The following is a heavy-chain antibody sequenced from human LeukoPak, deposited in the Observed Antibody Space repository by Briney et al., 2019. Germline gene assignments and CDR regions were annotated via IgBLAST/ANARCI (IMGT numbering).Heavy chain of an antibody. CDR1: GFIFSNYG. V-gene: IGHV3-30*02. Sequence: GGSLRLSCTTSGFIFSNYGMHWVRQAPGKGLEWVAFIRHDGSNKYYADSVKGRCTISRDNSKKPVYLQVNSLRTEDTAVYYCAKDRWLQGYFDYWGQGTLVTVSS. CDR3: AKDRWLQGYFDY. D-gene: IGHD5-24*01. CDR2: IRHDGSNK. J-gene: IGHJ4*02.